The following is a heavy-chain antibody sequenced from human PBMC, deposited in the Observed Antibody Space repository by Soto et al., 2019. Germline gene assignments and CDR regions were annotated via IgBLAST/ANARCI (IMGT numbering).Heavy chain of an antibody. CDR3: ARGGNHYGLRV. Sequence: SETLSLTCTVSGGSISSGDYYWSWIRQPPGKGLEWIGYIYDSGSTYYNASLKSRVTISLDTSKNQFSLKLTSVSAADTAVYYCARGGNHYGLRVWGQGTTVTGS. CDR2: IYDSGST. J-gene: IGHJ6*02. CDR1: GGSISSGDYY. V-gene: IGHV4-30-4*01. D-gene: IGHD3-10*01.